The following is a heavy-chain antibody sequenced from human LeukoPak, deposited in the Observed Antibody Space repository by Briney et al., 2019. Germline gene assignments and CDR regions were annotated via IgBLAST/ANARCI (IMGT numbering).Heavy chain of an antibody. V-gene: IGHV3-33*06. CDR3: AKDYGSGWYYYFDY. CDR2: IWYDGNNK. Sequence: GGSLRLSCAASGFTFSSYGMHWVRQAPGKGLEWVAVIWYDGNNKYYADSVKGRFTISRDNSKNTLYLQMNSLRAEDTAVYYCAKDYGSGWYYYFDYWGQGTLVTVSS. J-gene: IGHJ4*02. D-gene: IGHD6-19*01. CDR1: GFTFSSYG.